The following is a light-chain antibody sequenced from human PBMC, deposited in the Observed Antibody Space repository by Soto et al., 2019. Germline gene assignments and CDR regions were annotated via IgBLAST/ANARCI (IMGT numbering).Light chain of an antibody. CDR3: CSFAGGHSVV. Sequence: QSALTQPRSVSGSPGQTVTISCTGTSSDVGSYEYVSWYQHHPGKAPKLTIYDVIERPSGVPHRFSGSKSGNTASLTISGLKAEDEADYFCCSFAGGHSVVFGGGTKLTVL. J-gene: IGLJ2*01. CDR2: DVI. CDR1: SSDVGSYEY. V-gene: IGLV2-11*01.